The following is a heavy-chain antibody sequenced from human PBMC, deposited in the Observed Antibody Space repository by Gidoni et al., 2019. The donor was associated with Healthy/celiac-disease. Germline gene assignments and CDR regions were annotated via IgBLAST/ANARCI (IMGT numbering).Heavy chain of an antibody. CDR3: ARDLDY. J-gene: IGHJ4*02. CDR2: IYSGGST. Sequence: QAPGKGLEWVSVIYSGGSTYYADSVKGRFTISRDNSKNTLYLQMNSLRAEDTAVYYCARDLDYWGQGTLVTVSS. V-gene: IGHV3-53*01.